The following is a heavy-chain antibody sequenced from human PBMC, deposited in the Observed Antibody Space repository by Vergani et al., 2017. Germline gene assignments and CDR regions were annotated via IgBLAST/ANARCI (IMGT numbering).Heavy chain of an antibody. CDR1: GYSFDFYW. Sequence: EVQLVQSGAEVKKPGESLKISCKASGYSFDFYWIAWVRQLPGKGLEWMGIIYPGDSNTKYSPSFQGQIIISVDKSITTAFLQWSSLKASDTAIYYCARQDVDGIYYFDQWGQGTLVTVTS. CDR2: IYPGDSNT. J-gene: IGHJ4*02. V-gene: IGHV5-51*01. D-gene: IGHD5-24*01. CDR3: ARQDVDGIYYFDQ.